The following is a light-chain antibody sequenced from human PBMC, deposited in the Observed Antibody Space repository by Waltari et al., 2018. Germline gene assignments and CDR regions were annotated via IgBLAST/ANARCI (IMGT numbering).Light chain of an antibody. J-gene: IGLJ2*01. V-gene: IGLV1-44*01. CDR1: TPNIGSNA. CDR3: AAWDDNLNGPV. CDR2: NTN. Sequence: QPVLTQPPSASGTPGQRVSISCSGSTPNIGSNAVSWYQHPPGAAPRLLIYNTNQRPSGGPGRFSGSKSGTSASLAISGLQSEDECDYYCAAWDDNLNGPVFGGGTKLTVL.